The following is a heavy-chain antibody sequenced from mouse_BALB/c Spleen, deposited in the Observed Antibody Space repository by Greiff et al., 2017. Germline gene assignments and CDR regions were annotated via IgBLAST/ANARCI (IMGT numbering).Heavy chain of an antibody. CDR2: IDPSDSET. CDR1: GYTFTSYW. V-gene: IGHV1-69*02. J-gene: IGHJ2*01. Sequence: VQLQQPGAELVKPGAPVKLSCKASGYTFTSYWMNWVKQRPGRGLEWIGRIDPSDSETHYNQKFKDKATLTVDKSSSTAYIQLSSLTSEDSAVYYCARKGNWEPFDYWGQGTTLTVSS. CDR3: ARKGNWEPFDY. D-gene: IGHD4-1*01.